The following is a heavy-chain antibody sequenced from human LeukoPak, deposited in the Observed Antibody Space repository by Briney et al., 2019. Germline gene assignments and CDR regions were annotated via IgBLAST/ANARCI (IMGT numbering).Heavy chain of an antibody. V-gene: IGHV5-51*01. CDR2: IYPGDSDT. D-gene: IGHD3-22*01. J-gene: IGHJ4*02. CDR1: GYSFTNNW. CDR3: AIKAGDSSGYYYY. Sequence: HGESLKISCKGSGYSFTNNWVGWVRQMPGKGLEWMGIIYPGDSDTRYSPSFQGQVTISADKSISTAYLQWSSLKASDTAMYYCAIKAGDSSGYYYYWGQGTLVTVSS.